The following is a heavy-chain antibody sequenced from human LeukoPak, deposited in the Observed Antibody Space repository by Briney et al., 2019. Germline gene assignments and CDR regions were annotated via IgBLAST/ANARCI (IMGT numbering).Heavy chain of an antibody. D-gene: IGHD6-13*01. Sequence: ASVKVSCMASGYTFTSYDMNWVRQATGQGLEWVGWMNPNSGNTGHAQKFQGRVTMTRNTSISTVYLELSSLRSEDTAVYYCATGDSSSWQVYYFYFGMDVWGQRTTVTVSS. CDR3: ATGDSSSWQVYYFYFGMDV. V-gene: IGHV1-8*01. CDR2: MNPNSGNT. J-gene: IGHJ6*02. CDR1: GYTFTSYD.